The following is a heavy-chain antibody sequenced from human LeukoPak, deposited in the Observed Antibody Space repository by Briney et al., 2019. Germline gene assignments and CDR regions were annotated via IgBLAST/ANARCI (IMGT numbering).Heavy chain of an antibody. D-gene: IGHD1-1*01. Sequence: GGSLRLSCAASGSYWMHWVRQAPGKGLVWVSRINSDGSGTDYAESVKGRFTISRDNAKNTLYLHMSSLRVEDTAVYYCARDMNGLTWGQGTLVTVSS. J-gene: IGHJ5*02. V-gene: IGHV3-74*01. CDR3: ARDMNGLT. CDR2: INSDGSGT. CDR1: GSYW.